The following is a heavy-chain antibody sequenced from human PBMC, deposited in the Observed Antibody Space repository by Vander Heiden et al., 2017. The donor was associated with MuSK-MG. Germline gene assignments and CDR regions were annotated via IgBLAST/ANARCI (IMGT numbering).Heavy chain of an antibody. V-gene: IGHV3-23*01. CDR2: ISGSGGRK. Sequence: EVQLLVSGGGLLLPGGSLRLSCTASGYPFSSYAMGGVRQAPGSGLEWVSAISGSGGRKYYADSVKDRFTISRDNSKNTMYLQMNSLRAEDTAVYYCTIAGASRRDYFDYWGEGPLVAVSS. CDR1: GYPFSSYA. CDR3: TIAGASRRDYFDY. J-gene: IGHJ4*02.